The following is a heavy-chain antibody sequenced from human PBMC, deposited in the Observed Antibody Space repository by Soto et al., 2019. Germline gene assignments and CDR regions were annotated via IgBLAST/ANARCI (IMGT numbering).Heavy chain of an antibody. V-gene: IGHV3-9*01. Sequence: PGGSLRLSCAASGFTFDDYAMHWVRQAPGKGLEWVSGISWNSGSIGYADSVKGRFTISRDNAKNSLYLQMNSLRAEDTALYYCAKDQWSSSSSYYYYYYYMDVWGKGTTVTVSS. CDR1: GFTFDDYA. CDR2: ISWNSGSI. J-gene: IGHJ6*03. CDR3: AKDQWSSSSSYYYYYYYMDV. D-gene: IGHD6-6*01.